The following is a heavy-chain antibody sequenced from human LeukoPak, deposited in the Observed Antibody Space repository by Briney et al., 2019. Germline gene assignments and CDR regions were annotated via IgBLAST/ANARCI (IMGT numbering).Heavy chain of an antibody. V-gene: IGHV3-74*01. Sequence: GGSPHLSVPAPGFPFNTYWMHRVRLAPGKGLVWVSRISSEGGSTTYADSVKGRFTISRDNAKSTVYLQMNSLRAEDTAVYYCATIGLGAYWGQGTLVTVSS. CDR2: ISSEGGST. J-gene: IGHJ4*02. D-gene: IGHD3/OR15-3a*01. CDR3: ATIGLGAY. CDR1: GFPFNTYW.